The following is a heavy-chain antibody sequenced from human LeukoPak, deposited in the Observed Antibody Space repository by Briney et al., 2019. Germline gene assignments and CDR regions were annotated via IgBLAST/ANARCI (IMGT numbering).Heavy chain of an antibody. CDR3: ARGVVIEYYDSSGYYYYFDY. V-gene: IGHV4-59*01. J-gene: IGHJ4*02. Sequence: SETLSLTCTVSGGSISSYYWSWIRQPPGKGLEWIGYIYYSRSTNYNPSLKSRVTISVDTSKNQFSLKLSSVTAADTAVYYCARGVVIEYYDSSGYYYYFDYWGQGTLVTVSS. CDR2: IYYSRST. CDR1: GGSISSYY. D-gene: IGHD3-22*01.